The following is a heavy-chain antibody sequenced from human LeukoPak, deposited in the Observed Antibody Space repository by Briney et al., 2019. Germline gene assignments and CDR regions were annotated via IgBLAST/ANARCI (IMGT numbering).Heavy chain of an antibody. J-gene: IGHJ4*02. V-gene: IGHV4-34*01. D-gene: IGHD3-22*01. Sequence: SETLSLTCAVYGGSFSGYYWNWIRQPPGKGLEWIGESSHGGNTKYNPSLKSRVTISVDTSKNQFSLRLRSVTAADTAVYYCARESGYYYDTSGYTFDYWGQGILVTVSS. CDR3: ARESGYYYDTSGYTFDY. CDR1: GGSFSGYY. CDR2: SSHGGNT.